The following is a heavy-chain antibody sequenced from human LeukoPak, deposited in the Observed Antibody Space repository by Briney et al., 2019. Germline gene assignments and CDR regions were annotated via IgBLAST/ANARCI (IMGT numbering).Heavy chain of an antibody. J-gene: IGHJ1*01. CDR3: AAYSGSYPEYFQY. CDR1: GFTFSSYE. CDR2: ISSSSSYI. V-gene: IGHV3-21*01. Sequence: GGSLRLSCAASGFTFSSYEMNWVRQAPGKGLEWVSSISSSSSYIYYADSVKGRFTISRDNAKNSLYLQMNSLRAEDTAVYYCAAYSGSYPEYFQYWGQGILVTVSS. D-gene: IGHD1-26*01.